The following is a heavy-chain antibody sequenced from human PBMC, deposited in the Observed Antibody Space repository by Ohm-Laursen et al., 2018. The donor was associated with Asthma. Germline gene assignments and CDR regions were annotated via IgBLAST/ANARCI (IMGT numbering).Heavy chain of an antibody. V-gene: IGHV3-21*04. D-gene: IGHD2-21*01. CDR2: ISTASSFI. Sequence: SLRLSCAASGYTFSRYSIHWVRQIPGKGLEWVASISTASSFIYYADSVRGRFTTSRDNARNSVYLQMNSLRAEDTAVYYCAKDWGGFRSFDSWGQGTLVTVSS. CDR3: AKDWGGFRSFDS. CDR1: GYTFSRYS. J-gene: IGHJ4*02.